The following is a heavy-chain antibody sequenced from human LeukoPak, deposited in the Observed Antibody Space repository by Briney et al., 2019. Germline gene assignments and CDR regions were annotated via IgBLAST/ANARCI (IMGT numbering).Heavy chain of an antibody. D-gene: IGHD2-15*01. J-gene: IGHJ3*01. Sequence: PGGSLRLSCVASGFNFSDYSMNWVRQAPGKGLEWVSSISSRSSYIFYADSVQGRFTISRDSTKNSLYLSINSLPVEDTAVYYCVKEGGSPGGFDFWGQGTMVTVSS. V-gene: IGHV3-21*01. CDR1: GFNFSDYS. CDR3: VKEGGSPGGFDF. CDR2: ISSRSSYI.